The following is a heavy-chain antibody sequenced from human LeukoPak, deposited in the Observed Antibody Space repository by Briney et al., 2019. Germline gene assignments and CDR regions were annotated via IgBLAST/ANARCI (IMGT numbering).Heavy chain of an antibody. J-gene: IGHJ4*02. Sequence: GGSLRLSCAASGFIFNNYAMSWVRQAPGKGLEWVSSISSSSSYIYYADSVKGRFTISRDNAKNSLYLQMNSLRAEDTAVYYCARDGGWDSSGYYYRGLDYWGQGTLVTVSS. CDR1: GFIFNNYA. V-gene: IGHV3-21*01. CDR2: ISSSSSYI. D-gene: IGHD3-22*01. CDR3: ARDGGWDSSGYYYRGLDY.